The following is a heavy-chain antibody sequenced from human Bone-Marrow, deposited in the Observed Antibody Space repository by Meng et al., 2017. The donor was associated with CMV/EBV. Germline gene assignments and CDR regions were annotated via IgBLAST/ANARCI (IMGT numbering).Heavy chain of an antibody. Sequence: SVKVSCKGFEYTFISYDINWVRHAPGQGLEWMGWMNPRSGHAGYAQKFQGRVTLTRDTSIKTAYMELKRLKPEDSAIYYCARGPYPDDDSGTHSDFECWGRGTLVAVSS. J-gene: IGHJ4*02. CDR2: MNPRSGHA. CDR3: ARGPYPDDDSGTHSDFEC. V-gene: IGHV1-8*01. D-gene: IGHD3-10*01. CDR1: EYTFISYD.